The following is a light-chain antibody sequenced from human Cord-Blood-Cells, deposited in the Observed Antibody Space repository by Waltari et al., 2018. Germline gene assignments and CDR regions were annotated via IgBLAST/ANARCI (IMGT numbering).Light chain of an antibody. J-gene: IGKJ1*01. Sequence: VIRMSMLPFCLSACPGDSVSLSCRTSQGISSYLTWYQQKPGKAPELLIYAASTLQSGVPSRFSGSGSGTDFTLTISCLQSEDFATYYCQQNYSFPWTFGQGTKVEIK. CDR3: QQNYSFPWT. CDR2: AAS. V-gene: IGKV1D-8*01. CDR1: QGISSY.